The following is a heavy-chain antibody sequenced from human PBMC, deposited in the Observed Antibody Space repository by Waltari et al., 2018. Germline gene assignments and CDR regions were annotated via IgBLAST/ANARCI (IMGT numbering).Heavy chain of an antibody. V-gene: IGHV4-30-4*08. J-gene: IGHJ5*02. D-gene: IGHD3-10*01. CDR3: ARWNIGGRNWFDP. CDR2: IYYSGST. CDR1: GGSISSGDYY. Sequence: QVQLQESGPGLVKPSQTLSLTCTVSGGSISSGDYYWSWLRQPPGKGLEWIGYIYYSGSTYYNPSLKSRVTISVDTSKNQFSLKLSSVTAADTAVYYCARWNIGGRNWFDPWGQGTLVTVSS.